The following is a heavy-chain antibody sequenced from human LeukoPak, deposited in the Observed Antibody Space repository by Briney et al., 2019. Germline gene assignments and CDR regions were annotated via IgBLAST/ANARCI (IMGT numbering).Heavy chain of an antibody. CDR3: ARVGDYNYFDY. Sequence: GGSLRLSCAASGFTFDDYGMSWVRHAPGKGLEWVSGINWNGGSTGYADSVKGRFTISRDNAKNSLYLQMNSLRAEDTALYHCARVGDYNYFDYWGQGTLVTVSS. D-gene: IGHD4-17*01. CDR1: GFTFDDYG. J-gene: IGHJ4*02. V-gene: IGHV3-20*01. CDR2: INWNGGST.